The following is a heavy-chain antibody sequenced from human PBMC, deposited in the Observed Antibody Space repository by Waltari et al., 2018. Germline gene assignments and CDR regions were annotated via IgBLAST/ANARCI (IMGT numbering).Heavy chain of an antibody. CDR3: ARGVRGSYYYYGMDV. J-gene: IGHJ6*02. CDR2: INHSGST. V-gene: IGHV4-34*01. D-gene: IGHD3-16*01. Sequence: QVQLQQWGAGLLKPSETLSLTCAVYGGSFSGYYWSWIRQPPGKGLAWIGEINHSGSTNYNPSLNSRVTISVDTSKNQFSLKLSSVTAADTAVYYCARGVRGSYYYYGMDVWGQGTTVTVSS. CDR1: GGSFSGYY.